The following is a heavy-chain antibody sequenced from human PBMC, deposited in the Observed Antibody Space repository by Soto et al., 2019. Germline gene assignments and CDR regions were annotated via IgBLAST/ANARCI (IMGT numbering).Heavy chain of an antibody. D-gene: IGHD6-13*01. V-gene: IGHV1-69*06. CDR3: ANGVAAAGTGFDY. Sequence: SVNGSCKASADTFSSYAISWVRQAPGQGLEWMGGIIPIFGTANYAQKFQGRVTITADKSTSTAYMELSSLRSEDTAVYYCANGVAAAGTGFDYWGQGTLDTGSS. CDR1: ADTFSSYA. J-gene: IGHJ4*02. CDR2: IIPIFGTA.